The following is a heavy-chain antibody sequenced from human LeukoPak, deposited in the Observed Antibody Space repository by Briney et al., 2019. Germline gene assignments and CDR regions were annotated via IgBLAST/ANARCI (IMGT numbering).Heavy chain of an antibody. J-gene: IGHJ6*02. V-gene: IGHV3-30*03. CDR3: ARDRDGVVAAAVRYYYGMDV. Sequence: GRSLILSCAASRFTFSSYGMHWVRQAPGKGLEWVAVISYDGNNRYYADSVKGRFTISRYNSKNTLYLQMNSLRAEDTAVYYCARDRDGVVAAAVRYYYGMDVWGQGTTVTVSS. CDR2: ISYDGNNR. D-gene: IGHD6-13*01. CDR1: RFTFSSYG.